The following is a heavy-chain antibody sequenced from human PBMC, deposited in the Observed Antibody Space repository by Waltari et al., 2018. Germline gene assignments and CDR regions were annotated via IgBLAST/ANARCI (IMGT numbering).Heavy chain of an antibody. CDR3: ARDYYYYIDV. J-gene: IGHJ6*03. CDR1: GFTLSNYW. V-gene: IGHV3-7*01. CDR2: IKQDGSVK. Sequence: EMQLVESGGGLVQPGGSLRLSCAVSGFTLSNYWMTWVRQAPGKGLEWVANIKQDGSVKAYVDSVKGRFTISRDNAKNSVYLQMNSVRAEDTALYYCARDYYYYIDVWGKGTTVTVSS.